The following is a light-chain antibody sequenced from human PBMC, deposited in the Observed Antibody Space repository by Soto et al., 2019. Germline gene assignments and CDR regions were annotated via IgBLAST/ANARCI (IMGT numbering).Light chain of an antibody. J-gene: IGKJ1*01. CDR1: ETVNSN. Sequence: EVVMTQSPATLSVSPGERATLSCRASETVNSNLAWYQQKPGQAPRLLIYTMSIRATGIPARFSGSGSGTDFTLTISSLQSEDFGVYYCQQYNKWWTFGQGTKVDIK. CDR2: TMS. V-gene: IGKV3-15*01. CDR3: QQYNKWWT.